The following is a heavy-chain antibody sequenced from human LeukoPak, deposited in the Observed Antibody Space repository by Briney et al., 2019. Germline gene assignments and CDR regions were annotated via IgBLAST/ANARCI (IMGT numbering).Heavy chain of an antibody. Sequence: SETLSLTCTVSGGSISSYYWSWIRQPPGKGLEWIGYIYYSGSTNYNPSLKSRVTISVDTSKNQFSLKLSSVTAADTAAYYCARGAIAASDAFDIWGQGTMVTVSS. CDR2: IYYSGST. CDR1: GGSISSYY. D-gene: IGHD2-15*01. V-gene: IGHV4-59*01. J-gene: IGHJ3*02. CDR3: ARGAIAASDAFDI.